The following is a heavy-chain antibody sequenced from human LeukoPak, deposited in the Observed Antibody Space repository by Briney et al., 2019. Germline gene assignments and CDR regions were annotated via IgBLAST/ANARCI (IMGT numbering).Heavy chain of an antibody. J-gene: IGHJ4*02. CDR2: IIPVFGVT. V-gene: IGHV1-69*04. D-gene: IGHD5-12*01. Sequence: GASVKVSCKASGGTFSSYAVSWVRQAPGQGLEWMGRIIPVFGVTNYAQKFQGRVTITADKSASTAYMELRSLRSEGTALYYCARGPDIVATYRQDGYILMWGLGTLVTVSS. CDR3: ARGPDIVATYRQDGYILM. CDR1: GGTFSSYA.